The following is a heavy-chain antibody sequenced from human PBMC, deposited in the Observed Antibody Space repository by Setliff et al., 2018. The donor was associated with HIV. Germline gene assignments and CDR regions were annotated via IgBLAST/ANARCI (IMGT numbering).Heavy chain of an antibody. J-gene: IGHJ3*02. CDR2: FDPEDEET. CDR3: ATAYFYDSSGYWYVFDI. V-gene: IGHV1-24*01. D-gene: IGHD3-22*01. Sequence: GASVKVSCKVSGDTLSEVSMHWARQAPGKGLEWMGGFDPEDEETIYAQNFQGRVTMTEDTSTDTAYMELSSLRSEDTAMYYCATAYFYDSSGYWYVFDIWGQGTMVTVSS. CDR1: GDTLSEVS.